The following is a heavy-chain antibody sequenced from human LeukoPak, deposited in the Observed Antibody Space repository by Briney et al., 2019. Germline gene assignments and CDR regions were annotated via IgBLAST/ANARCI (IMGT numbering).Heavy chain of an antibody. J-gene: IGHJ4*02. CDR3: ASRAAPGNSYY. CDR2: IYPGDSDT. Sequence: GESLQISCQGSGYSFTNSWIGWVRQLPGKGLEWMGIIYPGDSDTRYSPSFQGQVTISADKSISTAYLQWSSLKASDTAMYYCASRAAPGNSYYWGQGTLVTVSS. D-gene: IGHD6-13*01. V-gene: IGHV5-51*01. CDR1: GYSFTNSW.